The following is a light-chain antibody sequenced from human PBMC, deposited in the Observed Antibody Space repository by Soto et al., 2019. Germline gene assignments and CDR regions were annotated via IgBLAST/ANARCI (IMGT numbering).Light chain of an antibody. V-gene: IGKV1-12*01. Sequence: DIQMTQSPACVSASVGERVTITCRARQGVXNWFAWYKRKPGKAPKLLXDRASTLQRGGPSRFSGSGSATDLTLTISSLQPEDFATYYCQEARRIPSTVGQGTRLEIK. J-gene: IGKJ5*01. CDR1: QGVXNW. CDR2: RAS. CDR3: QEARRIPST.